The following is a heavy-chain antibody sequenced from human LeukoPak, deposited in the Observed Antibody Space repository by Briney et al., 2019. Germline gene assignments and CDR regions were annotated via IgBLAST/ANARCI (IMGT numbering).Heavy chain of an antibody. V-gene: IGHV3-23*01. CDR2: ISGGGGST. Sequence: GGSLRLSCAASGFTVSSNYMSWVRQAPGKGLEWVSAISGGGGSTYYADSVKGRFTISRDNSKNTLYLQMNSLRAEDTAVYYCAKDPYCSSTSCYTVWGQGTLVTVSS. CDR1: GFTVSSNY. CDR3: AKDPYCSSTSCYTV. D-gene: IGHD2-2*02. J-gene: IGHJ4*02.